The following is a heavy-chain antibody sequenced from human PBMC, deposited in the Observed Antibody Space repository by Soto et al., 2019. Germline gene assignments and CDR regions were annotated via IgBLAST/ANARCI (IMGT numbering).Heavy chain of an antibody. D-gene: IGHD4-17*01. J-gene: IGHJ4*02. CDR2: ISGSGLST. V-gene: IGHV3-23*01. Sequence: RGSLSLSCAASGFTFSSYAMSWVSQAPGKGLEWVSGISGSGLSTNYADSVKGRFTISRDNSKNTLYLQMNSLRAEDTAVYYCAKMTTRRFDYWGQGTLGTVSS. CDR1: GFTFSSYA. CDR3: AKMTTRRFDY.